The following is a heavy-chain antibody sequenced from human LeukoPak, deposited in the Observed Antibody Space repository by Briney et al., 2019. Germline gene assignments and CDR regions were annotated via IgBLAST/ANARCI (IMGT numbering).Heavy chain of an antibody. V-gene: IGHV5-51*01. J-gene: IGHJ4*02. D-gene: IGHD3-22*01. Sequence: GESLKISCKGFGYSFTSYWIGWVRQMPGKGLEWMGIIYPGDSDTRYSPSFQGQVTISADKSISTAYLQWSSLKASDTAMYYCARQEYYDSSPADYWGQGTLVTVSS. CDR3: ARQEYYDSSPADY. CDR1: GYSFTSYW. CDR2: IYPGDSDT.